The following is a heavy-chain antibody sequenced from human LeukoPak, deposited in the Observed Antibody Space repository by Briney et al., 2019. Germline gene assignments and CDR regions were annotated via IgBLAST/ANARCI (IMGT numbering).Heavy chain of an antibody. V-gene: IGHV3-53*01. Sequence: PGGSLRLSCAASGFTVSSNYMNWVRQAPGKGLEWVSVIYSGGNTYYAHSVKGRFTISRDNSKNTLYPQMNSLRAEDTAVYYCARDPHYYDSSGYYYWYFDLWGCGTLVTVSS. CDR3: ARDPHYYDSSGYYYWYFDL. CDR1: GFTVSSNY. CDR2: IYSGGNT. J-gene: IGHJ2*01. D-gene: IGHD3-22*01.